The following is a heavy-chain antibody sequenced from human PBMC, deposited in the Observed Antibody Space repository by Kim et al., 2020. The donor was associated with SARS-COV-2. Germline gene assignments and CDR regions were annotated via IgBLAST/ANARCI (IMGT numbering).Heavy chain of an antibody. Sequence: GGSLRLSCAASGFTFKRYWMTWVRQAPGKGLEWVANIKHDGSAKYYMDSVKGRFTISRDNAKNSVFLEMNSLRAEDTAVYYCARFDYASGSYSLLLYYCGMDVWGQGTTVIVSS. CDR2: IKHDGSAK. CDR3: ARFDYASGSYSLLLYYCGMDV. CDR1: GFTFKRYW. D-gene: IGHD3-10*01. J-gene: IGHJ6*02. V-gene: IGHV3-7*01.